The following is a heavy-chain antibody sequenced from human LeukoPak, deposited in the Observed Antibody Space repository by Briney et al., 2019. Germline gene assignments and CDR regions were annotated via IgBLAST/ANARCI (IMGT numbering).Heavy chain of an antibody. V-gene: IGHV1-24*01. CDR1: VYTLTELS. CDR2: FDPEDGET. D-gene: IGHD2-15*01. CDR3: AADSRWWSSFPSLAG. J-gene: IGHJ4*02. Sequence: ASVKVPCTVSVYTLTELSMYWVRQAPGKGREWRGRFDPEDGETIYAQKFQGRVTMTEDTSTDTAYMELSSLRSEDTALYYCAADSRWWSSFPSLAGWGQGTLVTVSS.